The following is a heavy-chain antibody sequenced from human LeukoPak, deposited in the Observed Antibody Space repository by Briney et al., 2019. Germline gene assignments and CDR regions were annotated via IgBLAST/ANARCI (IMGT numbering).Heavy chain of an antibody. D-gene: IGHD6-13*01. CDR2: IIPIFGTA. CDR3: ARVGSGIADY. V-gene: IGHV1-69*01. Sequence: EASVKVSCKASGGTFSSYAISWVRQAPGQGLEWMGGIIPIFGTANYAQKFQGRVTITADESTSTAYMELSSLRSEDTAVYYCARVGSGIADYWGQGTLVTVSS. J-gene: IGHJ4*02. CDR1: GGTFSSYA.